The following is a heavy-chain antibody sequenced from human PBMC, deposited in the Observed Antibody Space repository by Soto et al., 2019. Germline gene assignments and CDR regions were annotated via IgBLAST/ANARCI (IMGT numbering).Heavy chain of an antibody. CDR2: ISAYNGNT. J-gene: IGHJ6*02. CDR1: GYTFTSYG. V-gene: IGHV1-18*01. CDR3: ARGTGYLAAAGPDYYYYGMDV. D-gene: IGHD6-13*01. Sequence: GASVKVSCKASGYTFTSYGISWVRQAPGQGLEWMGKISAYNGNTNYAQKLQGRVTMTTDTSTSTAYMELRSLRSDDTAVYYCARGTGYLAAAGPDYYYYGMDVWGQGTKVTVSS.